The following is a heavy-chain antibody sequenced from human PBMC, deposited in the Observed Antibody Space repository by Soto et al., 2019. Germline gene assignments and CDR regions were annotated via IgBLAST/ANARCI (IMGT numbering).Heavy chain of an antibody. D-gene: IGHD1-26*01. J-gene: IGHJ4*02. CDR3: AKAVGSFGNFDY. V-gene: IGHV3-9*01. Sequence: EVQLVESGGGLVQPGRSLRLSCAASGFTFDHDAMHWVRQAPVKVLEWVSRISWNSGSIGYADSVKGRFTISRDNAKNFLYPQMNSLRAEDTALYYCAKAVGSFGNFDYWGQGTLVTVSS. CDR2: ISWNSGSI. CDR1: GFTFDHDA.